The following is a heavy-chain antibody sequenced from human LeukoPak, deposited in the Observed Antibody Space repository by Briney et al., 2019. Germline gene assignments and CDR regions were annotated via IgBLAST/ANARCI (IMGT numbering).Heavy chain of an antibody. Sequence: GGSPRLSCAASGFTFSDYYMSWIRQAPGKGLEWVSYISSSGSTIYYADSVKGRFTISRDNAKNSLYLQMNSLRAEDTAVYYCARELGIQLWLLLDYWGQGTLVTVSS. CDR3: ARELGIQLWLLLDY. CDR2: ISSSGSTI. V-gene: IGHV3-11*04. J-gene: IGHJ4*02. D-gene: IGHD5-18*01. CDR1: GFTFSDYY.